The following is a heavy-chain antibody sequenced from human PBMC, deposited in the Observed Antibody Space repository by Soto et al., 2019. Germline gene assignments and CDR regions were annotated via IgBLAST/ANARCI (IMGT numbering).Heavy chain of an antibody. V-gene: IGHV1-69*01. J-gene: IGHJ5*02. D-gene: IGHD2-2*02. Sequence: QVQLVQSGAEVKKPRSSVKVSCKASGGTFSSYAISWVRQAPGQGLEWMGGIIPIFGTANYAQKFQGRVTITADESTSTAYMELSSLRSEDTAVYYCARESDIVVVPAAIQGGWFDPWGQGTLVTVSS. CDR1: GGTFSSYA. CDR3: ARESDIVVVPAAIQGGWFDP. CDR2: IIPIFGTA.